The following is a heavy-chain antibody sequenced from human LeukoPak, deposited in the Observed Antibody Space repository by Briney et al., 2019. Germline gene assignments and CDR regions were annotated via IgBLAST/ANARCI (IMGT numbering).Heavy chain of an antibody. CDR3: ARGLTSIFGVVAFDP. CDR1: GGSISSGDYS. CDR2: IYYSGST. Sequence: SETLSLTCTVSGGSISSGDYSWSWIRQPPGKGLEWIVYIYYSGSTYYNPSLKSRLTISVDTSKNQFSLRLSSVTTADTAVYYCARGLTSIFGVVAFDPWGQGTLVSVSS. D-gene: IGHD3-3*01. V-gene: IGHV4-30-4*08. J-gene: IGHJ5*02.